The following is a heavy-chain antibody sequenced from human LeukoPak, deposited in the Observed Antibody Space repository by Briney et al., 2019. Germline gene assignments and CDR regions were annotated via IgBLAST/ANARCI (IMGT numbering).Heavy chain of an antibody. D-gene: IGHD3-10*01. Sequence: GGSLTLSCAASGFNLSSYSMNWVRQAPGKGLEWVSSISSSSHYIYYADSEKGQFTISRDNAKNSLYLQMNSLRVEDTAVYYCARDRGTEFDYWGQGTLVTVSS. CDR2: ISSSSHYI. CDR1: GFNLSSYS. CDR3: ARDRGTEFDY. V-gene: IGHV3-21*01. J-gene: IGHJ4*02.